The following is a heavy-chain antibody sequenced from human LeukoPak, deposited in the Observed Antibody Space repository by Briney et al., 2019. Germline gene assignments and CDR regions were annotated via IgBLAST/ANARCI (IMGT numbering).Heavy chain of an antibody. D-gene: IGHD3-22*01. CDR2: IHYSGST. CDR1: GASISSYY. J-gene: IGHJ4*02. V-gene: IGHV4-59*01. Sequence: SETLSLTCTVSGASISSYYWSWIRQPPGKGLEWIGYIHYSGSTDYNPSLKSRVTISIDTSKNQFSLQGTSVTAADTAIYYCASYDTPGGLDYWGQGTLVTVSS. CDR3: ASYDTPGGLDY.